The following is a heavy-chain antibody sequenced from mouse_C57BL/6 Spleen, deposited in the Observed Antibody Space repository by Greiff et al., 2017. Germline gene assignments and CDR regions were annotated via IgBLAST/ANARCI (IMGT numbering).Heavy chain of an antibody. Sequence: EVQLQQSGPELVKPGASVKISCKASGYTFTDYYMNWVKQSHGQSLEWIGDINPNNGGTSYNQKFKGKATFTTDKSSSTAYMELRSLTSEDSAVYYCAREEDGYPFAERGQGTLITVSA. J-gene: IGHJ3*01. D-gene: IGHD2-3*01. CDR3: AREEDGYPFAE. V-gene: IGHV1-26*01. CDR1: GYTFTDYY. CDR2: INPNNGGT.